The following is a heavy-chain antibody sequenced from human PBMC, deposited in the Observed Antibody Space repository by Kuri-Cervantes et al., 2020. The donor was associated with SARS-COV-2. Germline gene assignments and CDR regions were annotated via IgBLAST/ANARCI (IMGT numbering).Heavy chain of an antibody. CDR1: GFNFSRTD. CDR2: ISHDGKNK. Sequence: LSLTCAASGFNFSRTDMHWVCQAPGKGLEWVAVISHDGKNKKCIASGKGRFTVSRDNSQNTLYLHMKNLRSEDTAMYYCAKDRVGVQDFWGQGTLVTVSS. J-gene: IGHJ4*02. CDR3: AKDRVGVQDF. V-gene: IGHV3-30*18. D-gene: IGHD2-21*01.